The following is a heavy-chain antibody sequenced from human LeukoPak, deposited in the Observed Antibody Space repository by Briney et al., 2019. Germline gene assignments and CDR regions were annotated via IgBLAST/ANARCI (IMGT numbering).Heavy chain of an antibody. Sequence: GGSLRLSCAASGFTFSTYVLTWVRQAPGKGLEWVSTISGSGGSTYYADSVKGRFTISRDNSKNTLYLQMNSLRAEDTAVYYCAKSEASGFDYWGQGTLVTVSS. CDR1: GFTFSTYV. D-gene: IGHD1-26*01. CDR3: AKSEASGFDY. CDR2: ISGSGGST. J-gene: IGHJ4*02. V-gene: IGHV3-23*01.